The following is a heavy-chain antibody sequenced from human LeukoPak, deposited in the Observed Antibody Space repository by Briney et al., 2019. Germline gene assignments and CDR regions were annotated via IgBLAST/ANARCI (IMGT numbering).Heavy chain of an antibody. CDR2: ISYDGSNK. Sequence: ERSLRLSCAASGFTFSSYAMHWVRQAPGKGLEWVAVISYDGSNKYYADSVKGRFTISRDNSKNTLYLQMNSLRAEDTAVYYCARDGGYCSGGSCYFFSYWGQGTLVTVSS. D-gene: IGHD2-15*01. CDR3: ARDGGYCSGGSCYFFSY. J-gene: IGHJ4*02. V-gene: IGHV3-30*04. CDR1: GFTFSSYA.